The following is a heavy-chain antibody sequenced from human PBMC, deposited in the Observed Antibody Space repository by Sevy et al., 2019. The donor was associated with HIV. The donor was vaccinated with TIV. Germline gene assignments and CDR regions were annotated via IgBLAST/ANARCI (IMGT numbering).Heavy chain of an antibody. CDR1: GFTLSDYY. CDR2: ISGSDDSGGDDTI. D-gene: IGHD3-16*01. J-gene: IGHJ6*02. V-gene: IGHV3-11*01. Sequence: GESLKISCTASGFTLSDYYMSWIRQAPGKGLQWISYISGSDDSGGDDTIYYADSVKGRFTISRDNAKNSLYLQMSSLRADETAVYYCARDHVKDGKGGDYYYHAMDVWGRGTTVTVSS. CDR3: ARDHVKDGKGGDYYYHAMDV.